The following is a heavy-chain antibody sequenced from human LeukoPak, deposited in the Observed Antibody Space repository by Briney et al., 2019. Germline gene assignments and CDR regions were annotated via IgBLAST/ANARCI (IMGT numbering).Heavy chain of an antibody. CDR1: GFNFSNNL. Sequence: PGGSLRLSCAASGFNFSNNLLHWVRQAPGKGLEWVAVSSFDGTKKYYADSVKGRFTISRDNAKNSLYLQMNSLRAEDTAVYYCARSKYLAYWGQGTLVTVSS. V-gene: IGHV3-30*04. CDR2: SSFDGTKK. J-gene: IGHJ4*02. CDR3: ARSKYLAY.